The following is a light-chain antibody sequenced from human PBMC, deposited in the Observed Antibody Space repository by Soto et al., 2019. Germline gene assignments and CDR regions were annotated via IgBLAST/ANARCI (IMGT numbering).Light chain of an antibody. V-gene: IGLV2-11*01. CDR3: CSYAGRVV. CDR1: SSDVGGYNY. J-gene: IGLJ2*01. CDR2: DVS. Sequence: QSALTQPRSVSGSPGQAVTISCTGTSSDVGGYNYVSWYQQHPGKAPKLMIYDVSKRPSGVPDRFSGSKSGNTASLTISGLQAEHEADYYCCSYAGRVVFGGGTKLTVL.